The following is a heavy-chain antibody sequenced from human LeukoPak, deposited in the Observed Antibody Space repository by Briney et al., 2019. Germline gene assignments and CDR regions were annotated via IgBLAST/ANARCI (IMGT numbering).Heavy chain of an antibody. J-gene: IGHJ3*02. CDR2: INPSGGST. D-gene: IGHD3-9*01. CDR1: RYTFTSYY. Sequence: ASVKVSCKASRYTFTSYYMHWVRQAPGQGLEWMGIINPSGGSTSYAQKFQGRVTMTRDTSTSTVYMELSSLRSEDTAVYYCASAYTYYDIPIDAFDIWGQGTMVTVSS. CDR3: ASAYTYYDIPIDAFDI. V-gene: IGHV1-46*01.